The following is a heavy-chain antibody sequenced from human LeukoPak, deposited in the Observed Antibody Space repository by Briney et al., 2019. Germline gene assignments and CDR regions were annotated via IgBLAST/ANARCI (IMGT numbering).Heavy chain of an antibody. Sequence: GGSLRLSCAVSGITLSNYGMSWVRQAPGKGLEWVAGISGSGGSTYYADSVKGRFTVSRDNPKNTLYLQMNSLRAEDTAFYFCAKRSVVIRVILVGFHKEANYFDSWGQGALVTVSS. J-gene: IGHJ4*02. D-gene: IGHD3-22*01. V-gene: IGHV3-23*01. CDR3: AKRSVVIRVILVGFHKEANYFDS. CDR1: GITLSNYG. CDR2: ISGSGGST.